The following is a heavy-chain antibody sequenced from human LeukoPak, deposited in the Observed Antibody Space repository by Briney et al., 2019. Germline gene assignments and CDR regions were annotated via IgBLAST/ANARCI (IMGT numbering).Heavy chain of an antibody. V-gene: IGHV3-13*01. CDR2: IGTAGDT. CDR1: GFTFSSYD. D-gene: IGHD4-17*01. CDR3: ARTTVTTGFDP. Sequence: GGSLRLSCAASGFTFSSYDMHWVRQATGKGLEWVSAIGTAGDTYYPGSVKGRFTIFRENAKNSLYLQMNSLRAGDTAVYYCARTTVTTGFDPWGQGTLVTVSS. J-gene: IGHJ5*02.